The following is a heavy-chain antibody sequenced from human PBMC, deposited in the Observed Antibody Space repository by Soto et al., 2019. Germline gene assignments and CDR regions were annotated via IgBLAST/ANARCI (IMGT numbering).Heavy chain of an antibody. CDR2: ILVGGST. CDR1: GFICSSYD. CDR3: AKATATSGGAFEI. D-gene: IGHD1-1*01. V-gene: IGHV3-23*01. J-gene: IGHJ3*02. Sequence: GSLRLSCAVSGFICSSYDMSWVRQAPGKGLEWVSTILVGGSTHYEDAVKGRFTISRDTSKNTVYLQMNSLTAGDTAVHYCAKATATSGGAFEIYGQGTMVTVSS.